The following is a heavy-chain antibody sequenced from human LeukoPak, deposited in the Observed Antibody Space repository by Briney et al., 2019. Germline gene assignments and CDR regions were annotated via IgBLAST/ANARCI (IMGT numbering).Heavy chain of an antibody. J-gene: IGHJ4*02. V-gene: IGHV3-23*01. D-gene: IGHD1-26*01. CDR3: AKDRTGIVGASGFDY. CDR1: GFTFSSYA. Sequence: GGSLRLSCAASGFTFSSYAMSWVRQAPGKGLEWVSAISGSGGSTYYADSVKGRFTISRDNSKNTLYLQMNGLRAEDTAVYYCAKDRTGIVGASGFDYWGQGTLVTVSS. CDR2: ISGSGGST.